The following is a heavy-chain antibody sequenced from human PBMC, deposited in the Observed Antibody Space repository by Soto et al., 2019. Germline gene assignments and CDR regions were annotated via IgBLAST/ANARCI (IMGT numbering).Heavy chain of an antibody. CDR1: GGTFSSHS. Sequence: VQLMQSGAEVKQPGSSVKVSCKASGGTFSSHSINWVRQAPGQGLEWMGGIITLFGTANYAQNFQGRVTITADQSTSTASMELNSLRSDDTAVYYCAREVGYGAFAAALLDWGQGTLVTVSS. CDR3: AREVGYGAFAAALLD. CDR2: IITLFGTA. J-gene: IGHJ4*02. V-gene: IGHV1-69*01. D-gene: IGHD4-17*01.